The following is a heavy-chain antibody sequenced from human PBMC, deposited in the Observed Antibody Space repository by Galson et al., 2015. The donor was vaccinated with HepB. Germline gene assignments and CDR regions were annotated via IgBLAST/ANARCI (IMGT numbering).Heavy chain of an antibody. CDR1: GFTFSSYA. CDR3: ARGLPYDTTAAH. V-gene: IGHV3-7*03. J-gene: IGHJ4*02. D-gene: IGHD4-11*01. Sequence: SLRLSCAASGFTFSSYAMHWVRQAPGKGLEWVANIKQDGSEKYYVDSVKGRFTISRDNAKNSLYLQMNSLRVEDTAVYYCARGLPYDTTAAHWGQGTLVTVSS. CDR2: IKQDGSEK.